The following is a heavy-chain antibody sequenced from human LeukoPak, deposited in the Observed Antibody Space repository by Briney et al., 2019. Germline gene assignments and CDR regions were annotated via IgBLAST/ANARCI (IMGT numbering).Heavy chain of an antibody. CDR3: ARDGDNYYDSSGCDFDY. D-gene: IGHD3-22*01. CDR1: GYTFTSYA. CDR2: INAGNGNT. J-gene: IGHJ4*02. Sequence: ASVKVSCKASGYTFTSYAMHWVRQAPGQRLEWMGWINAGNGNTKYSQKFQGRVTITRDTSASTAYMELSSLRSEDTAVYYCARDGDNYYDSSGCDFDYWGQGTLVTVSS. V-gene: IGHV1-3*01.